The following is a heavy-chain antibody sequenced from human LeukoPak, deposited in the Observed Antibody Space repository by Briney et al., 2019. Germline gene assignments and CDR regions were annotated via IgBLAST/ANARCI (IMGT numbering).Heavy chain of an antibody. Sequence: GGSLRLSCAASGFTFSSYNMNWVRQAPGKGLEWVSSISSGSTYIYYADSVKGRFTISRDNAKNSLYLQMNSLKASDTAMYYCARHRLGYSYYYYMDVWGKGTTVTISS. CDR3: ARHRLGYSYYYYMDV. CDR1: GFTFSSYN. J-gene: IGHJ6*03. D-gene: IGHD2-15*01. V-gene: IGHV3-21*04. CDR2: ISSGSTYI.